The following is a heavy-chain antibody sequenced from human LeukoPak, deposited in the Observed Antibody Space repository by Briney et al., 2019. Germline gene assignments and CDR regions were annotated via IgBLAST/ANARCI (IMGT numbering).Heavy chain of an antibody. CDR1: GFTFSSYS. CDR2: ISSSSTYI. J-gene: IGHJ4*02. CDR3: ARTVAGSEDY. V-gene: IGHV3-21*01. Sequence: KSGESLRLSCAASGFTFSSYSMNWVRQAPGKGLEWVSSISSSSTYIYYADSVKGRFTISRDNAKNSLSLEMNSPRVEDTAVYYCARTVAGSEDYWGQGTLVTVSS. D-gene: IGHD6-19*01.